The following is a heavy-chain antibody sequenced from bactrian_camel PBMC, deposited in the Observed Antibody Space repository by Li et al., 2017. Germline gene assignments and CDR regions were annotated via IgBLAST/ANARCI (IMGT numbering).Heavy chain of an antibody. CDR3: ATLSCRRGLESMTPLHNA. CDR1: EYTSRSNC. Sequence: HVQLVESGGGSVQTGGSLKLSCSSSEYTSRSNCMGWFRQAPGKEREGVATIYTGDSTPYYDDSVKGRFTISQDHAKKTLWLQMNSLTSDDTATYFCATLSCRRGLESMTPLHNAWGQGTQVTVS. V-gene: IGHV3S1*01. CDR2: IYTGDSTP. D-gene: IGHD4*01. J-gene: IGHJ4*01.